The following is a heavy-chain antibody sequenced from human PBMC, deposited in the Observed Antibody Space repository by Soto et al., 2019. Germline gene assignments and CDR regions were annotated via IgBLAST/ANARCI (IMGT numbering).Heavy chain of an antibody. CDR3: AIEVHRSNQFDH. J-gene: IGHJ4*02. CDR1: GYTLTELS. Sequence: ASVKVSCKVSGYTLTELSIHWVRQAPGEGLEWVGGFDLENGETIYAQRFQGRVTMTEESSADTPYMELSSLRSEDTAVYYCAIEVHRSNQFDHWGQGTMVTVSS. V-gene: IGHV1-24*01. D-gene: IGHD6-13*01. CDR2: FDLENGET.